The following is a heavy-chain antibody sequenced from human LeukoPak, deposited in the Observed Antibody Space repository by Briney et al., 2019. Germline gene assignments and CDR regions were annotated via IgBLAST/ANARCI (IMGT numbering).Heavy chain of an antibody. CDR2: IYSGGST. Sequence: PGGSLRLSCAASGFTFVDYGMSWVRQAPGKGLEWVSVIYSGGSTYYADSVKGRFTISRDNSKNTLYLQMNSLRAEDTAVYYCARAWVYYYGMDVWGQGTTVTVSS. V-gene: IGHV3-53*01. D-gene: IGHD7-27*01. J-gene: IGHJ6*02. CDR1: GFTFVDYG. CDR3: ARAWVYYYGMDV.